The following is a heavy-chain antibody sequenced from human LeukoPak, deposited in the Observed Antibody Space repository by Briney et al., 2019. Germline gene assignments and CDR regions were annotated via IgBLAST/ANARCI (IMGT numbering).Heavy chain of an antibody. J-gene: IGHJ4*02. CDR3: AKLRRGIVGTTYDY. V-gene: IGHV3-53*01. Sequence: QAGGSLRLSCAASGFTVSSNYMSWVRQAPGKGLEWVSVIYSGGSTYYADSVKGRFTISRDNSKNTLYLQMNSLRAEDTAIYYCAKLRRGIVGTTYDYWGQGTLVTVSS. CDR2: IYSGGST. D-gene: IGHD1-26*01. CDR1: GFTVSSNY.